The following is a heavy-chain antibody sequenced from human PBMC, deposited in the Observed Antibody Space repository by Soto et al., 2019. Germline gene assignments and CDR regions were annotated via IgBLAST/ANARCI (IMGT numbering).Heavy chain of an antibody. J-gene: IGHJ4*02. Sequence: SGGSLRLSCAAPGFTFSSYAMHWVRQAPGKGLEWVAVISYDGSNKYYADSVKGRFTISRDNSKSTLYLQMNSLRAEDTALYYCAKDYPPTSYSSDWSQSAFFDYWGQGTLVTVSS. CDR3: AKDYPPTSYSSDWSQSAFFDY. CDR1: GFTFSSYA. V-gene: IGHV3-30-3*01. D-gene: IGHD6-19*01. CDR2: ISYDGSNK.